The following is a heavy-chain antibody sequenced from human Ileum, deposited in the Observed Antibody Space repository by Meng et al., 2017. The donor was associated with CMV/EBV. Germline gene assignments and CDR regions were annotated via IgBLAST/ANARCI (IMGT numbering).Heavy chain of an antibody. J-gene: IGHJ4*02. Sequence: LRLSCTVSGGSISSGDYYWSWIRQPPGKGLEWIGYIYYSGSTYYNPSLKSRVTISVDTSKNQFSLKLSSVTAADTAVYYCARDLDAGGDSGSHGYWGQGTLVTVSS. CDR1: GGSISSGDYY. D-gene: IGHD1-26*01. CDR3: ARDLDAGGDSGSHGY. V-gene: IGHV4-30-4*08. CDR2: IYYSGST.